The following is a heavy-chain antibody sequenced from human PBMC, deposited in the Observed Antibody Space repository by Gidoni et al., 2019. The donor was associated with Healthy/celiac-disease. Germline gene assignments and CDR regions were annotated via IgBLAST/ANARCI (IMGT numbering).Heavy chain of an antibody. Sequence: QLQLQESGPGLVKPSETLSLTCTVAGGSISSSSYYWGWIRQPPGKGLEWMGSIYYSGSTYYNPSLKSRVTISVDTSKNQFSLKLSSVTAADTAVYYCWNSGGGRFDYWGQGTLVTVSS. CDR2: IYYSGST. V-gene: IGHV4-39*01. CDR3: WNSGGGRFDY. J-gene: IGHJ4*02. D-gene: IGHD6-19*01. CDR1: GGSISSSSYY.